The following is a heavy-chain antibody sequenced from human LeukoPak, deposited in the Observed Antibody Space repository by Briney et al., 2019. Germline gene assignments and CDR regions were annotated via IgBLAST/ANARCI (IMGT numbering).Heavy chain of an antibody. CDR2: IGGSGGST. D-gene: IGHD6-19*01. CDR3: AKDRYSSGCHDY. Sequence: GGSLRLSCAASGFTFSSYAMSWVRQAPGKGLEWVSAIGGSGGSTYYADSVKGRFTISRDNSKNTLYLQMNSLRAEDTAVYYCAKDRYSSGCHDYWGQGTLVTVSS. J-gene: IGHJ4*02. V-gene: IGHV3-23*01. CDR1: GFTFSSYA.